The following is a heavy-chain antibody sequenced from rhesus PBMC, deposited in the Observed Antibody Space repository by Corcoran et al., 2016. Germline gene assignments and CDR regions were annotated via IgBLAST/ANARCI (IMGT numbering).Heavy chain of an antibody. J-gene: IGHJ4*01. CDR1: GGSISSNY. CDR3: ARRRGSWNYFDY. V-gene: IGHV4-173*01. Sequence: QLQLQESGPGLVKPSETLSLTCTVSGGSISSNYWSWIRQPPGKGLEWIGRISGSGGNTDYNPSLKCRVTISKDTSKHPFSLKLSSVTAADTAVFYCARRRGSWNYFDYWGQGVLVTVSS. CDR2: ISGSGGNT. D-gene: IGHD6-25*01.